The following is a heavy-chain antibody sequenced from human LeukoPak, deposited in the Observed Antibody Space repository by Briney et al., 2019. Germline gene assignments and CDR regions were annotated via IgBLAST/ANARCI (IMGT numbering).Heavy chain of an antibody. CDR3: ARDTIAEAVPRTWFDP. CDR1: GLTFSIYA. Sequence: GGSLRLSCAASGLTFSIYAMSWVRQAPGKGLEGGSAISCSGCSTYYAASVKGLFTISRDNSKNTLYLQMNSLRAEYTSVYYCARDTIAEAVPRTWFDPWGQGTLVTVSS. J-gene: IGHJ5*02. V-gene: IGHV3-23*01. D-gene: IGHD6-13*01. CDR2: ISCSGCST.